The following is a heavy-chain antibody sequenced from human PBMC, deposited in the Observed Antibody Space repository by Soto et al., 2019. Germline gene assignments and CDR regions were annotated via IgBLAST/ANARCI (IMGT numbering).Heavy chain of an antibody. CDR3: ARSQGSSTSLEIYYYYYYGMDV. D-gene: IGHD2-2*01. CDR1: GYTFTSYD. CDR2: MNPISGTA. J-gene: IGHJ6*02. Sequence: VKVSCKASGYTFTSYDINWVRQATGQGLEWMGWMNPISGTANYAQKFQGRVTITADESTSTAYMELSSLRSEDTAVYYCARSQGSSTSLEIYYYYYYGMDVWGQGTTVTVSS. V-gene: IGHV1-69*13.